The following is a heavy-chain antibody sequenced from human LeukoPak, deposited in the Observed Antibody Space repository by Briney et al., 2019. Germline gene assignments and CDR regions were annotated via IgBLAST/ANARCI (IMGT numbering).Heavy chain of an antibody. J-gene: IGHJ6*03. CDR2: IIPIFGTA. V-gene: IGHV1-69*13. Sequence: ASVKVSCKASGGTFSSYAISWVRQAPGQGLEWMGGIIPIFGTANYAQKFQGRVTITADESTSTAYMELSSLRSEDTAVYYCAREPPTAASSGSYYYYYMDVWGKGTTVTVSS. D-gene: IGHD2-2*01. CDR3: AREPPTAASSGSYYYYYMDV. CDR1: GGTFSSYA.